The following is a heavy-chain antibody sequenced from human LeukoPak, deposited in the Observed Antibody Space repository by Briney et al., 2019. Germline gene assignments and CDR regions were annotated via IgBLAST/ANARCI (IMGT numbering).Heavy chain of an antibody. J-gene: IGHJ4*02. V-gene: IGHV4-39*07. Sequence: SETLSLTCTVSGGSISSGTYFWSWIRQPPGKGLEWIGEINHSGSTNYNPSLKSRVTISVDTSKNQFSLKLSSVTAADTAVYYCARGRGGYCSSTSCYNFDYWGQGTLVTVSS. D-gene: IGHD2-2*02. CDR1: GGSISSGTYF. CDR2: INHSGST. CDR3: ARGRGGYCSSTSCYNFDY.